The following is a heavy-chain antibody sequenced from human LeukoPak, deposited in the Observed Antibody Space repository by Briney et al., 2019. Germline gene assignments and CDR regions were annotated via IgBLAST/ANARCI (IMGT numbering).Heavy chain of an antibody. J-gene: IGHJ6*04. CDR2: IYYSGST. CDR1: GGSISSGDYY. D-gene: IGHD3-10*01. Sequence: SETLSLTCTVSGGSISSGDYYWSWIRQPPGKGLEWIGYIYYSGSTYYNPSLKSRVTISVDTSKNQFSLKLSSVTAADTAVYYCARAVRGVILYGMDVWGKGTTVTVSS. CDR3: ARAVRGVILYGMDV. V-gene: IGHV4-30-4*01.